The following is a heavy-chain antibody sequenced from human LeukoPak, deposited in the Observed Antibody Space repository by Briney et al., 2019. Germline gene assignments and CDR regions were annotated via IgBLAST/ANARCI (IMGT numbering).Heavy chain of an antibody. D-gene: IGHD2-15*01. Sequence: GGSLRLSCAASGFTFSSYEMNWVRQAPGKGLEWVSYISHGVSTIYYADSVKGRFTISRDNAKNSLYLQMNSLRAEDTAVYYCARLAVVVVVAATSDAFDIWGQGTMVTVSS. V-gene: IGHV3-48*03. J-gene: IGHJ3*02. CDR2: ISHGVSTI. CDR3: ARLAVVVVVAATSDAFDI. CDR1: GFTFSSYE.